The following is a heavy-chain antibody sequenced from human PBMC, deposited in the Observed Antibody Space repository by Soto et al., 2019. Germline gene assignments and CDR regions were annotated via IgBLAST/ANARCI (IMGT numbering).Heavy chain of an antibody. D-gene: IGHD6-13*01. J-gene: IGHJ5*02. CDR1: GDRVSSNSAA. Sequence: QSPTLSLPCAISGDRVSSNSAAWNWLRQSPSRGLEWLGRTYYRSKWYNDYAVSVKSRITINPDTSKNQFSLQLNSVTPEDTAVYYCARDYGAAAGYNWFDPWGQGTLVTVSS. V-gene: IGHV6-1*01. CDR3: ARDYGAAAGYNWFDP. CDR2: TYYRSKWYN.